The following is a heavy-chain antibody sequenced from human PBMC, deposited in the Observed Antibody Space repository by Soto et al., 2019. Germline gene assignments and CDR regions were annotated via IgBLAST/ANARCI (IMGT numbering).Heavy chain of an antibody. J-gene: IGHJ4*02. CDR3: AKNYGLSKSELDS. Sequence: GGSLRLSCAASGFTFSSCAMTWVRQAPGKGLEWVSTVSSTGGSTYYADSVRGRFTISRDRSKNMLFLQMNSLTADDTAVYYCAKNYGLSKSELDSWGQGTLVTVSS. CDR2: VSSTGGST. D-gene: IGHD3-10*01. V-gene: IGHV3-23*01. CDR1: GFTFSSCA.